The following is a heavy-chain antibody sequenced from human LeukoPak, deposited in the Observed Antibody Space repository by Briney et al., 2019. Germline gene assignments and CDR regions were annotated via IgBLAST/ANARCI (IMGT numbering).Heavy chain of an antibody. Sequence: PSETLSLTCTVSGGSISSGGYYWSWIRQHPGRGLEWIGYIYYSGSTYYNPSLKSRVTISVDTSKNQFSLKLSSVTAADTAVYYCARDRVTGTHNWFDPWGQGTLVTVSS. CDR2: IYYSGST. J-gene: IGHJ5*02. D-gene: IGHD1-7*01. V-gene: IGHV4-31*03. CDR1: GGSISSGGYY. CDR3: ARDRVTGTHNWFDP.